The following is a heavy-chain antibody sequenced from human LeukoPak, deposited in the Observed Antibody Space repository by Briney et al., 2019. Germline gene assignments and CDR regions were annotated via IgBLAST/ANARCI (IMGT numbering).Heavy chain of an antibody. CDR1: GYTFTSYY. D-gene: IGHD3-10*01. Sequence: GASVKLSCKASGYTFTSYYMHWVRQAPGQGLEWMGIINPSGGSTSYAQKFQGRVTMTRDTSTSTVYMELSSLRSEDTAVYYCARGVLLWFGESFNYFDYWGQGTLVTVSS. V-gene: IGHV1-46*01. CDR2: INPSGGST. CDR3: ARGVLLWFGESFNYFDY. J-gene: IGHJ4*02.